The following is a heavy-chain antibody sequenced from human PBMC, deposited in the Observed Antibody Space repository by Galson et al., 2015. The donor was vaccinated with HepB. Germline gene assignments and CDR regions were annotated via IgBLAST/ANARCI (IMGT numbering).Heavy chain of an antibody. CDR1: GGTFGNYD. V-gene: IGHV1-69*13. CDR2: IIPIFGTA. Sequence: SVKVSCKASGGTFGNYDISWVRQAPGQGLVWMGGIIPIFGTANYAQKFQGRVTITADESTSTAYMELSSLRSEDTAVYYCARGPPKYYDFWSGYYGWFDPWGQGTLVTVSS. D-gene: IGHD3-3*01. J-gene: IGHJ5*02. CDR3: ARGPPKYYDFWSGYYGWFDP.